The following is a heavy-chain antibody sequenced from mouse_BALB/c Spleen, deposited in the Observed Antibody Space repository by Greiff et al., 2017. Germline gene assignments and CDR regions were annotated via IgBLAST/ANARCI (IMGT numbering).Heavy chain of an antibody. D-gene: IGHD1-1*01. V-gene: IGHV5-6-5*01. CDR2: ISSGGST. CDR3: ARKGLRGSSSAWFAY. CDR1: GFTFSSYA. Sequence: EVKLMESGGGLVKPGGSLKLSCAASGFTFSSYAMSWVRQTPEKRLEWVASISSGGSTYYPDSVKGRFTISRDNARNILYLQMSSLRSEDTAMYYCARKGLRGSSSAWFAYWGQGTLVTVYA. J-gene: IGHJ3*01.